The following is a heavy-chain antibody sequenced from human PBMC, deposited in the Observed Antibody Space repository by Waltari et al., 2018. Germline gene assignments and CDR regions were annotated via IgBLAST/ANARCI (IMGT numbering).Heavy chain of an antibody. CDR3: ATYIGASIGTAAFDV. D-gene: IGHD5-12*01. V-gene: IGHV4-39*02. Sequence: QLQLQESGPGLGKPSETLSLTCIVSGGSITSNRHYWAWIRQPPGQGREWIGTMSYNGATYSSPSLKSRVTLSRDTSKNHLSLKLGSVTAADTAVYYCATYIGASIGTAAFDVWGQGTMVTVSS. CDR1: GGSITSNRHY. J-gene: IGHJ3*01. CDR2: MSYNGAT.